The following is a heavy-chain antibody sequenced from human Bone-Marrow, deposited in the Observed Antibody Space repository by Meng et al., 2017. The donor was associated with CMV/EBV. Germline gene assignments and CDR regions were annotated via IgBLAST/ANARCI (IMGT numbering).Heavy chain of an antibody. CDR1: FNFSSYW. CDR3: ARESYYGDGGYYSGFDY. J-gene: IGHJ4*02. V-gene: IGHV3-7*01. Sequence: FNFSSYWMTRVRRAPGKGQEWVTNINQDGSEKYYADSVRGRFTISRDNAKNSLCLQMDSLGPEDTAVYHCARESYYGDGGYYSGFDYWGQGTLVTVSS. CDR2: INQDGSEK. D-gene: IGHD3-22*01.